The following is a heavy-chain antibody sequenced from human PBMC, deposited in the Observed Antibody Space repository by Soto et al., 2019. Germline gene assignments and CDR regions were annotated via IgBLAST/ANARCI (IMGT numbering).Heavy chain of an antibody. D-gene: IGHD3-10*01. CDR2: IKCDGSST. CDR1: GFTFSSYW. Sequence: GGSLRLSCAASGFTFSSYWMHWVRQAPGKGLVWVSRIKCDGSSTTYADSVKGRFTISRDNSKNTLSLQMDSLTAEDTAVYYCAGEADSGLLWFGNPDSWGRGTLVTVSS. CDR3: AGEADSGLLWFGNPDS. V-gene: IGHV3-74*01. J-gene: IGHJ5*01.